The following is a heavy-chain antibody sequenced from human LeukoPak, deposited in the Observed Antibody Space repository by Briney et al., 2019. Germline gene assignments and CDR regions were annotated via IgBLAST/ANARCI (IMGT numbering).Heavy chain of an antibody. Sequence: GGSLRLSCAASGFTFSNAWMSWVRQAPGKGLEWVGRIKSKTDGGTTDYAAPVKGRFTISRDDSKNTLYLQMNSLKTEDTAVYYCTCGLKVSGYYYYYGMDVWGQGTTVTVSS. CDR3: TCGLKVSGYYYYYGMDV. J-gene: IGHJ6*02. CDR2: IKSKTDGGTT. CDR1: GFTFSNAW. V-gene: IGHV3-15*01. D-gene: IGHD1-26*01.